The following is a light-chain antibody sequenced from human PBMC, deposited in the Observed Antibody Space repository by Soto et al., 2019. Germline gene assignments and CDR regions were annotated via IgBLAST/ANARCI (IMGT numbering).Light chain of an antibody. V-gene: IGKV3D-15*01. Sequence: DTVMTQSPAPLSVSPGERATLSCRASQSVSSKLAWYQQKPGQAPRLIIYGASTRATGIPARFSGSWSGTEFTLSISRLEAEDVAVYYCQQYNNWPRTFRQGTKVDIK. J-gene: IGKJ1*01. CDR3: QQYNNWPRT. CDR1: QSVSSK. CDR2: GAS.